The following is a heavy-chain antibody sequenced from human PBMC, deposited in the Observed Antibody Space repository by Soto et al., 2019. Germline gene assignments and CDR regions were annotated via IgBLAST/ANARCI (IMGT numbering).Heavy chain of an antibody. V-gene: IGHV3-23*01. J-gene: IGHJ6*02. CDR2: ISGSGGST. Sequence: PGGSLRLSCAASGFTFSSYAMSWVRQAPGKGLEWVSAISGSGGSTYYADSVKGRFTISRDNSKNTLYLQMNSLRAEDTAVYYCAKEMAPRYYYHYGMDVWGQGTTVTVSS. CDR1: GFTFSSYA. CDR3: AKEMAPRYYYHYGMDV.